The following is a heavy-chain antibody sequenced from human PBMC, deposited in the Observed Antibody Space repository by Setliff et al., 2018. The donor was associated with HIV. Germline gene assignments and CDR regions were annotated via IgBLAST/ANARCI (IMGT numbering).Heavy chain of an antibody. CDR3: ARQQQNVDIVVADY. J-gene: IGHJ4*02. CDR2: IIPILGIA. CDR1: GGTFSSYA. V-gene: IGHV1-69*10. D-gene: IGHD5-12*01. Sequence: GASVKVSCKASGGTFSSYAISWVRQAPGQGLEWMGGIIPILGIANYAQKFQGRVTITADKSTSTAYMELSSLRSEDTAVYYCARQQQNVDIVVADYWGQGTLVTVSS.